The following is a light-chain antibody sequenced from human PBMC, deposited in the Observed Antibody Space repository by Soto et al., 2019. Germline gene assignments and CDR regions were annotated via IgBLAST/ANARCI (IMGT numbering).Light chain of an antibody. J-gene: IGKJ1*01. V-gene: IGKV3-15*01. CDR1: QTASRN. Sequence: EIVMTQSPATLSVSPGERATLSCRASQTASRNLAWYQQKRGQAPRLLSHSASTRATGVPARFSGSGSGTKFTLTVINMEAEDCAVYFCYQSNNWPCTFRQGTSVE. CDR3: YQSNNWPCT. CDR2: SAS.